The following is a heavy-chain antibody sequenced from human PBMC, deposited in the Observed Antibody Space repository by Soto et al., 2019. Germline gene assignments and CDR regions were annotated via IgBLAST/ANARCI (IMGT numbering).Heavy chain of an antibody. CDR3: ARDVYVSGSVYYYGMDV. J-gene: IGHJ6*02. CDR2: ISAYNGNT. V-gene: IGHV1-18*01. CDR1: GYTFTSYG. D-gene: IGHD3-10*01. Sequence: ASVKVSCKASGYTFTSYGISWVRQAPGQGLEWMGWISAYNGNTNYAQKLQGRVTMTTDTSTSTACMELRSLRSDDTAVYYCARDVYVSGSVYYYGMDVWGQGTTVTVSS.